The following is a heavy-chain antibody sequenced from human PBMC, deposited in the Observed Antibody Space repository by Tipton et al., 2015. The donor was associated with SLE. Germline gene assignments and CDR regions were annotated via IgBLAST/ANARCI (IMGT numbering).Heavy chain of an antibody. Sequence: QLVQSGAEVKKPGASVKVSCKASGFTFTSYGISWVRRAPGQGLEWMGWISAYNGNTDYAQKLQGRVTMTTDTSTSTAYMELSSPTSEDTAVYYCVRELVGGHFDYWGQGTLVTVSS. CDR2: ISAYNGNT. D-gene: IGHD3-16*01. J-gene: IGHJ4*02. CDR1: GFTFTSYG. CDR3: VRELVGGHFDY. V-gene: IGHV1-18*01.